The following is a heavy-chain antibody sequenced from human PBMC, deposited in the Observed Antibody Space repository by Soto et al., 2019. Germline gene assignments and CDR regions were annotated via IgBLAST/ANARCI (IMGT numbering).Heavy chain of an antibody. D-gene: IGHD3-9*01. CDR2: IKSKTDGGTT. CDR1: GFTFSNAW. V-gene: IGHV3-15*01. CDR3: TTALRYFEDFDY. Sequence: PGGSLRLSCAASGFTFSNAWMSWVRQAPGKGLEWVGRIKSKTDGGTTDYAAPVKGRFTISRDDSKNTLYLQMNSLKTEDTAVYYCTTALRYFEDFDYWGQGTLVTVSS. J-gene: IGHJ4*02.